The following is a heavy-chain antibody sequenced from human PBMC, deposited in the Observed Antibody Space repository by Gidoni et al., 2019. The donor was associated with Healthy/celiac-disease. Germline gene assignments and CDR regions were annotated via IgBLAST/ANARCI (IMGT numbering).Heavy chain of an antibody. V-gene: IGHV4-59*01. CDR3: AGGLRVVEIDY. Sequence: QVQLQESGPGVVKPSETLSLTCTVPGGSISSYYWSWIRQPPGKGLEWIGYIYYSGSTNYNPSHKSRVTISVDTSKNQFSLKLSSVTAADTAVYYCAGGLRVVEIDYWGQGTLVTVSS. CDR1: GGSISSYY. CDR2: IYYSGST. J-gene: IGHJ4*02. D-gene: IGHD2-15*01.